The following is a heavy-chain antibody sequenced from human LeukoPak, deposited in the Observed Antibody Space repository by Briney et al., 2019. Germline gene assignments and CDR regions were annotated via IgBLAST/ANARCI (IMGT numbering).Heavy chain of an antibody. J-gene: IGHJ3*02. V-gene: IGHV3-7*01. CDR3: ARLRFLEWFDAFDI. CDR2: IKQDGSEK. Sequence: AGGSLRLSCAASGFTFSSYWMSWVRQAPGKGLEWVANIKQDGSEKYYVDSVKGRFTISRDNAKNSLYLQMNSLRAEDTAVYYCARLRFLEWFDAFDIWGQGTMVTVSS. D-gene: IGHD3-3*01. CDR1: GFTFSSYW.